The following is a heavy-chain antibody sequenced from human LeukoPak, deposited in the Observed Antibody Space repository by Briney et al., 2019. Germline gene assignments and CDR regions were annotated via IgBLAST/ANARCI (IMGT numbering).Heavy chain of an antibody. CDR2: INPNSGGT. CDR1: GYTFNDYY. J-gene: IGHJ3*02. V-gene: IGHV1-2*02. D-gene: IGHD6-13*01. CDR3: ASLPGYSSSWYRFYPQNDAFDI. Sequence: PGASVKVSCKASGYTFNDYYMQWVRQAPGQGLEWMGWINPNSGGTNYAQKFQGRVTMTRDTSISTAYMELSRLRSDDTAVYYCASLPGYSSSWYRFYPQNDAFDIWGQGTMVTVSS.